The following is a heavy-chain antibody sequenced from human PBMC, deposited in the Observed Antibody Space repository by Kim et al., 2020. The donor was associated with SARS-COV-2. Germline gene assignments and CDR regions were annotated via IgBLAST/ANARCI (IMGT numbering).Heavy chain of an antibody. D-gene: IGHD2-15*01. V-gene: IGHV4-34*01. CDR3: ARIPAVVVVAATYAFDI. J-gene: IGHJ3*02. CDR1: GGSFSGYY. Sequence: SETLSLTCAVYGGSFSGYYWSWIRQPPGKGLEWIGEINHSGSTNYNPSLKSRVTISVDTSKNQFSLKLSSVTAADTAVYYCARIPAVVVVAATYAFDIWG. CDR2: INHSGST.